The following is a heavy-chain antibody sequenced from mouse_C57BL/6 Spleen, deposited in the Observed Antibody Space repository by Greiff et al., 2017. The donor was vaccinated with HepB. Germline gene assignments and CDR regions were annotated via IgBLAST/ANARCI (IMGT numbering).Heavy chain of an antibody. CDR1: GFTFSSYT. J-gene: IGHJ1*03. D-gene: IGHD1-1*01. V-gene: IGHV5-9*01. Sequence: DVKLVESGGGLVKPGGSLKLSCAASGFTFSSYTMPWVRQTPEQRLEWVATISGGGGNTYYPDSVKGRFTISRDNAKNTLYLQMSSLRSEDTALYYCARRGSNYRYFDVWGTGTTVTVSS. CDR3: ARRGSNYRYFDV. CDR2: ISGGGGNT.